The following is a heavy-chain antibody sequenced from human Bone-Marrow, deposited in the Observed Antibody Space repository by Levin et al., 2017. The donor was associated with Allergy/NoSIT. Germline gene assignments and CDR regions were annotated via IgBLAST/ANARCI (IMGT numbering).Heavy chain of an antibody. J-gene: IGHJ5*02. CDR1: GFSFGTYS. D-gene: IGHD3-9*01. V-gene: IGHV3-21*01. Sequence: GESLKISCAASGFSFGTYSMNWVRQAPGKGLEWVSSISSDGSYIYYADSVKGRFTISRDNTKKSLHLQVNSLRAEDTALYYCARKDTIFSPSDLWGQGTLVTVSP. CDR3: ARKDTIFSPSDL. CDR2: ISSDGSYI.